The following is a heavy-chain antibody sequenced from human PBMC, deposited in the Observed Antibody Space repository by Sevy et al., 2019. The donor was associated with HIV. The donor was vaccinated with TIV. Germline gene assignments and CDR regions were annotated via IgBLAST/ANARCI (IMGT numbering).Heavy chain of an antibody. CDR1: GGSFSGYY. J-gene: IGHJ3*02. V-gene: IGHV4-34*01. Sequence: SETLSLTCAVYGGSFSGYYWSWIRQPPGKGLEWIGEINHSGSTNYNPSLKCRVTISVDTSKNQFSLKLSSVTAADTAVYYCARSLYSSGYYPDAFDIWGQGTMVTVSS. D-gene: IGHD3-22*01. CDR2: INHSGST. CDR3: ARSLYSSGYYPDAFDI.